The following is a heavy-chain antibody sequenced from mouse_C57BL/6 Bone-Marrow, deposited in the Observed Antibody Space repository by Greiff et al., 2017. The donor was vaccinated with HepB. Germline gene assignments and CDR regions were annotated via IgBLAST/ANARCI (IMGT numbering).Heavy chain of an antibody. CDR3: ARGGYYGSSSYWYFDV. V-gene: IGHV14-3*01. CDR1: GFNIKNTY. CDR2: IDPANGNT. D-gene: IGHD1-1*01. J-gene: IGHJ1*03. Sequence: VQLQQSVAELVRPGASVKLSCTASGFNIKNTYMHWVKQRPEQGLEGIGRIDPANGNTKYAPKFQGKATITADTSSNTAYLQLSSLTSEDTAIYYCARGGYYGSSSYWYFDVWGTGTTVTVSS.